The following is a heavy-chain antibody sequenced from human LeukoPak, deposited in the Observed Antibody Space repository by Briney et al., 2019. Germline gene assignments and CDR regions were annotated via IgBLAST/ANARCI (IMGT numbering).Heavy chain of an antibody. Sequence: SVKLSCEASGGTFSRYAITWVRQAPGQGLEWMGGIIPIFGTANYAQKFKGRVTITKDESTSTASMALSSLRSEDTAVYYCARGREYCSSTSCHPYFACWGQGSLVTVYS. CDR2: IIPIFGTA. CDR3: ARGREYCSSTSCHPYFAC. J-gene: IGHJ4*02. D-gene: IGHD2-2*01. V-gene: IGHV1-69*05. CDR1: GGTFSRYA.